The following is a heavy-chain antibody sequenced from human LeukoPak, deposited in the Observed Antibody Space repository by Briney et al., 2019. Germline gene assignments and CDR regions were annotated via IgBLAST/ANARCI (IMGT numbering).Heavy chain of an antibody. CDR3: AREWEYQLLVPAY. V-gene: IGHV3-30*02. J-gene: IGHJ4*02. CDR2: IRYDGSNK. CDR1: GFTFSSYG. D-gene: IGHD2-2*01. Sequence: PGGSLRLSCAASGFTFSSYGMHWVRQAPGKGLEWVAFIRYDGSNKYYADSVKGRFTISRDNSKNTLYLQMNSLRAEDTAVYYCAREWEYQLLVPAYWGQGTLVTVSS.